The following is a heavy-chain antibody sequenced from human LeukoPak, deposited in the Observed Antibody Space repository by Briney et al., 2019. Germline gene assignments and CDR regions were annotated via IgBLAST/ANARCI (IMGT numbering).Heavy chain of an antibody. Sequence: ASVKVSSKASGYTFTSYGISLVRQAPGQRVEGMGWISAYNGNTNYAQTLQGRVTMTTDTSTSTAYMERRSLRCDDTAVYYCARAWDSRANYFDYWGQGTLVTVSS. CDR1: GYTFTSYG. V-gene: IGHV1-18*01. CDR2: ISAYNGNT. D-gene: IGHD3-22*01. J-gene: IGHJ4*02. CDR3: ARAWDSRANYFDY.